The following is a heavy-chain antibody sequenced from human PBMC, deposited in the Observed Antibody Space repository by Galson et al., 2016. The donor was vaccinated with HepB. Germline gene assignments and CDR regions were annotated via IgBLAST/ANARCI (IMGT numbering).Heavy chain of an antibody. CDR3: PPPRAHRSSP. Sequence: SLRLSCAASGFTFSLYSTLWVRQAPGKGLEWVAVIQHNDNDKYYTDPVKGRFTISRDNSKNTLYLQMNSLRPEDTATYYCPPPRAHRSSPWR. J-gene: IGHJ5*02. V-gene: IGHV3-30-3*01. CDR1: GFTFSLYS. CDR2: IQHNDNDK.